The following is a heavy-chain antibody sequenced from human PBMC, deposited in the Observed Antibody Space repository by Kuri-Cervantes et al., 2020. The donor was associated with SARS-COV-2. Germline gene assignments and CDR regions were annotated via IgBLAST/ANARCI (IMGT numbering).Heavy chain of an antibody. D-gene: IGHD6-6*01. CDR1: GGTFSSYA. J-gene: IGHJ3*02. Sequence: SVKVSCKASGGTFSSYAISWVRQAPGQGLEWMGGIIPIFGTANYAQKFQGRVTITTDESTSTAYMELGSLRSEDTAVYYCARAAGYSSSFAFDIWGQGTMVTVSS. CDR2: IIPIFGTA. CDR3: ARAAGYSSSFAFDI. V-gene: IGHV1-69*05.